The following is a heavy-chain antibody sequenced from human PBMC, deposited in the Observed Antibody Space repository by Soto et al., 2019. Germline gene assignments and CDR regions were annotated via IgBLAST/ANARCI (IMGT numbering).Heavy chain of an antibody. J-gene: IGHJ3*02. D-gene: IGHD2-15*01. V-gene: IGHV1-58*01. CDR3: AAELYSPGRCCSFDI. CDR1: GFTYSSSA. Sequence: QMQVVQSGPEVRTPGTSVRVSCKASGFTYSSSAVQWVRQARGQRLKWIGWIVVGAGNTNYAQELQGRLTITRDVSKNTAYMELSSLRSEDTAVYYCAAELYSPGRCCSFDIWGQGTVVTVSS. CDR2: IVVGAGNT.